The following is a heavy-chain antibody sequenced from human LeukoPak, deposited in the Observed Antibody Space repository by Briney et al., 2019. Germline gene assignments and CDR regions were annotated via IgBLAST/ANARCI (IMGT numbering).Heavy chain of an antibody. CDR1: GFTFSSYA. CDR2: ISSNGGST. CDR3: ARDGDYDILTGYYTRFDY. D-gene: IGHD3-9*01. J-gene: IGHJ4*02. Sequence: GGSLRLSCAASGFTFSSYAMHWVRQAPGKGLEYVSAISSNGGSTYYANSVKGRSTISRDNSKNTLYLQMGSLRAEDMAVYYCARDGDYDILTGYYTRFDYWGQGTLVTVSS. V-gene: IGHV3-64*01.